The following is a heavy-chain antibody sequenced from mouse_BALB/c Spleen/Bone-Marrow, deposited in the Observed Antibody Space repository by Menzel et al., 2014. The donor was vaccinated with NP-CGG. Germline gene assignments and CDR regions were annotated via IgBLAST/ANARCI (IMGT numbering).Heavy chain of an antibody. Sequence: DVKLVESGGGLVQPGGSLKLSCAASGFDFSRYWMSWVRQAPGKGLEWIGEINPDSRTINYSPSLKDKFIISRDNAKKILFLRLNKVRSEDTALYYCARPDYYRYITYWGQGTPLTGSS. D-gene: IGHD1-1*01. CDR3: ARPDYYRYITY. CDR2: INPDSRTI. J-gene: IGHJ2*01. CDR1: GFDFSRYW. V-gene: IGHV4-1*02.